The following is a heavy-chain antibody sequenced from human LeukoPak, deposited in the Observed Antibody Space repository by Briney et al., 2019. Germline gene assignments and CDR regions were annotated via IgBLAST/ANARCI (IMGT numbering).Heavy chain of an antibody. CDR1: GFTVSSNY. V-gene: IGHV3-53*01. CDR3: ARAYDSNGYYPEYFQH. D-gene: IGHD3-22*01. J-gene: IGHJ1*01. Sequence: GGSLRLSCAASGFTVSSNYMSWVRQAPGKGLEWVSVIYSGGSTYYADSVKGRFTISRHNSKNTLYLQMNSLRAEDTAVYYCARAYDSNGYYPEYFQHWGQGTLVTVSS. CDR2: IYSGGST.